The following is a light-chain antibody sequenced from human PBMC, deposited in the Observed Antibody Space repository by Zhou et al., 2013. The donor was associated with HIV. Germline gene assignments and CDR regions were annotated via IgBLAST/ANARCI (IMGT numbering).Light chain of an antibody. CDR2: DAS. J-gene: IGKJ3*01. Sequence: AIQLTQSPSSLSASVGDRITITCRASQGISSALAWYQQKPGKAPKVLIYDASSLESGVPSRFSGSGSGTDFTLTIGSLQPEDFATYYCQQFNGYPFTFGPGTKVDIK. CDR3: QQFNGYPFT. CDR1: QGISSA. V-gene: IGKV1-13*02.